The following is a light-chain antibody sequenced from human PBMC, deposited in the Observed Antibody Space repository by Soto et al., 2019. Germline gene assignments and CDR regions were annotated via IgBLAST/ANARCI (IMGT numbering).Light chain of an antibody. CDR3: QQYDNSLYT. CDR1: QSVSSSY. J-gene: IGKJ2*01. CDR2: AAS. Sequence: EIVLTQSPGTLSLCPGERATLSGRASQSVSSSYLAWYQQKPGQAPRLLIYAASTRATGIPDRFSGSGSGTDFTLTISSLEPEDFAVYYCQQYDNSLYTFGQGTKLEIK. V-gene: IGKV3-20*01.